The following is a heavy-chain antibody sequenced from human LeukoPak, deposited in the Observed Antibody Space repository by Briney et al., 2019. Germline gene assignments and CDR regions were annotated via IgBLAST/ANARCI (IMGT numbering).Heavy chain of an antibody. J-gene: IGHJ5*01. Sequence: GGSLRLSCAASGFTFDDYAMHWVRQAPGKGLEWVASMCGTAGCTFYPDSVKGRFTISRDNSKNVLYLRMNSLTAEDTAIYYCAKDRPNFHENSGHYYRRDGDSWGQGTLVTVSS. CDR3: AKDRPNFHENSGHYYRRDGDS. V-gene: IGHV3-23*01. D-gene: IGHD3-22*01. CDR1: GFTFDDYA. CDR2: MCGTAGCT.